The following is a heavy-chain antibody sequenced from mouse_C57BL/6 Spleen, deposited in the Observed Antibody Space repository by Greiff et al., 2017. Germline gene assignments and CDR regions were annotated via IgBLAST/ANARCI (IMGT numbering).Heavy chain of an antibody. V-gene: IGHV14-2*01. D-gene: IGHD1-1*01. CDR2: IDPEDGET. Sequence: EVQLQQSGAELVKPGASVKLSCTASGFNITDYYMHWVKQRTEQGLEWIGRIDPEDGETKYDPKFQGKATITADTSSNTAYLQLSSLTSEDTAVYYCTLVSTVVATDYWGQGTTLTVSS. CDR1: GFNITDYY. CDR3: TLVSTVVATDY. J-gene: IGHJ2*01.